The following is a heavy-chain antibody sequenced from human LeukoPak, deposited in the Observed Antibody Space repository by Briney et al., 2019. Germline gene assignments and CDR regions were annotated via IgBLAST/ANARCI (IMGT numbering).Heavy chain of an antibody. Sequence: GALRLSCAASGFTFSSYSMNWVRQAPGKGLEWVSSISSSSSYIYYADSVKGRFTISRDNAKNSLYLQMNSLRAEDTAVYYCARDREGDYGSGSYTPLDYWGQGTLVTVPS. CDR3: ARDREGDYGSGSYTPLDY. D-gene: IGHD3-10*01. J-gene: IGHJ4*02. V-gene: IGHV3-21*01. CDR1: GFTFSSYS. CDR2: ISSSSSYI.